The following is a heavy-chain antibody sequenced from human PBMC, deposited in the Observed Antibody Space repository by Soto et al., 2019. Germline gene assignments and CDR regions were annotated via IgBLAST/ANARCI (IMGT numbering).Heavy chain of an antibody. J-gene: IGHJ6*03. D-gene: IGHD2-15*01. CDR2: ISGNGYST. V-gene: IGHV3-23*01. CDR1: GFTFSSYA. Sequence: EARLLESGGTFVQPGGSLRLSCAASGFTFSSYAILWVRQAPGQGLEWVSTISGNGYSTFYADSGKCRFTVSRDNSKSTVSLQMNSLRAEDTALYYCAKAGARLGDRYSLMEVLGTGTTVTVSS. CDR3: AKAGARLGDRYSLMEV.